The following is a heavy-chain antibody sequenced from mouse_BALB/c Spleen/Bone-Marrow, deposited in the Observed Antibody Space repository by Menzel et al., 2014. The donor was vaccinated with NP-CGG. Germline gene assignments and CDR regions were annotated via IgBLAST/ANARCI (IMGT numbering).Heavy chain of an antibody. D-gene: IGHD2-4*01. CDR2: IWGDGST. Sequence: VQLVESGPGLVAHSQSLSITCTVSGFSLTGYGVSWVRQPPGKGLEWLGMIWGDGSTDYNSALKSRLSISKDNSKSQVFLKMNSLQTDDTARYYCARDSFLITRALDYWGQGTSVTVSS. CDR1: GFSLTGYG. CDR3: ARDSFLITRALDY. V-gene: IGHV2-6-7*01. J-gene: IGHJ4*01.